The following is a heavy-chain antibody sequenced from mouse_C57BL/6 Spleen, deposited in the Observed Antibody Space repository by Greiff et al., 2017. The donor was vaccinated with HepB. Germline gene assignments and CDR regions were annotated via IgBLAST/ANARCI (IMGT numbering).Heavy chain of an antibody. CDR1: GYAFSSSW. J-gene: IGHJ4*01. D-gene: IGHD1-1*01. CDR3: ARGNYGSFYAMDY. V-gene: IGHV1-82*01. Sequence: QVQLKESGPELVKPGASVKISCKASGYAFSSSWMNWVKQRPGKGLEWIGRMYPGDGDTNYNGKFKGKATLTADKSSSTAYMQLSSLTSEDSAVYFCARGNYGSFYAMDYWGQGTSVTVSS. CDR2: MYPGDGDT.